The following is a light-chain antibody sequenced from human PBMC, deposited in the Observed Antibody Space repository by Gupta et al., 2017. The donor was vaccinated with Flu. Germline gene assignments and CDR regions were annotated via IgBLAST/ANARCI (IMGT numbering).Light chain of an antibody. CDR1: SYNIGSNA. J-gene: IGLJ1*01. V-gene: IGLV1-44*01. CDR2: GND. Sequence: QSGLAQPPSAAVPPGQTVTISCSGSSYNIGSNAVNWYQQVTGTAPKLLICGNDRLPSWVPDRFSGSTSGTSASLAIGWLQSEDEAAYYCAAWEDSRNGHYVFGTGTKVTAL. CDR3: AAWEDSRNGHYV.